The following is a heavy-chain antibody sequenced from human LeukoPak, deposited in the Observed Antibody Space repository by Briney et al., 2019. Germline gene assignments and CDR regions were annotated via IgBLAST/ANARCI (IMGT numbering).Heavy chain of an antibody. CDR1: GGSISGYY. CDR3: ARHGGSGSYHS. CDR2: FSYTGST. D-gene: IGHD3-10*01. J-gene: IGHJ4*02. V-gene: IGHV4-59*08. Sequence: SETLSLTCTVSGGSISGYYWSWIRQPPDKGLEWIGYFSYTGSTNYNPSLKSRVTISVDTSKNQFFLKLTSVTAADTAVYFCARHGGSGSYHSWGQGTLVTVSS.